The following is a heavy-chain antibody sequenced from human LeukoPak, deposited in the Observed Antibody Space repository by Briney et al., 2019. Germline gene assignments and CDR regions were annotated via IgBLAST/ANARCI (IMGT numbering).Heavy chain of an antibody. CDR1: GYTFTSYY. CDR3: ARDSTVVVRADQNWFDP. Sequence: GASVKVSCKASGYTFTSYYMHWVRQAPGQGLEWMGIINPSGGSTSYAQKFQGRVTMTRDTSTSTVYMELSSLRSEDTAVYYCARDSTVVVRADQNWFDPWGQGTLVTVSS. CDR2: INPSGGST. V-gene: IGHV1-46*01. D-gene: IGHD2-2*01. J-gene: IGHJ5*02.